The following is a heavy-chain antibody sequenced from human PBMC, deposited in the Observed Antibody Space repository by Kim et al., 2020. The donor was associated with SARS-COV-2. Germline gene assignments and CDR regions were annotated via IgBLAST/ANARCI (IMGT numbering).Heavy chain of an antibody. J-gene: IGHJ6*02. CDR3: ARPYCSSTSCYAKRWGYYYYGMDV. Sequence: SVKVSCKASGGTFSSYAISWVRQAPGQGLEWMGGIIPIFGTANYAQKFQGRVTITADESTSTAYMELSSLRSEDTAVYYCARPYCSSTSCYAKRWGYYYYGMDVWGQGTTVTVSS. D-gene: IGHD2-2*01. CDR1: GGTFSSYA. CDR2: IIPIFGTA. V-gene: IGHV1-69*13.